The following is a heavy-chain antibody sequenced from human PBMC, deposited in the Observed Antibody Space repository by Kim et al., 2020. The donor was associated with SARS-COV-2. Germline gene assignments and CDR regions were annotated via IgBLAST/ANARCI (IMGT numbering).Heavy chain of an antibody. V-gene: IGHV1-3*01. CDR2: INAGNGNT. J-gene: IGHJ4*02. CDR3: AREGHYGDYPLDY. Sequence: ASVKVSCKASGYTFTSYAMHWVRQAPGQRLEWMGWINAGNGNTKYSQKFQGRVTITRDTSASTAYMELSSLRSEDTAVYYCAREGHYGDYPLDYWGQGTLVTVSS. CDR1: GYTFTSYA. D-gene: IGHD4-17*01.